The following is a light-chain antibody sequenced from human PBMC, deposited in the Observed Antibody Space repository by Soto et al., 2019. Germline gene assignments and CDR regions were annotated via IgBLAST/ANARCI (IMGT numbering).Light chain of an antibody. CDR2: DAS. V-gene: IGKV1-33*01. J-gene: IGKJ2*01. CDR1: QAISYY. CDR3: QQYDNLLET. Sequence: DIQMTQSPSSLSASVGDRVTITCQASQAISYYLNWYQQKPGEAPKLLIYDASNLETGVPSRFSGSGSGTYFTFTISSLQPEDIATYYCQQYDNLLETFGQGTKLEIK.